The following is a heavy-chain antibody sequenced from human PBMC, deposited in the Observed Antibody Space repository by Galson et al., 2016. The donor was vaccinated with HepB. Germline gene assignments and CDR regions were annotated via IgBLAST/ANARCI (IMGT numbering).Heavy chain of an antibody. CDR3: ARASAGDAFDI. V-gene: IGHV3-53*01. Sequence: SLRLSCAASGFTITSNYMNWVRQAPGTGLEWLSVIYSERTYHADSVKGRFTIPRHTSTNTLYLQMNRLRHEDTAVYYCARASAGDAFDIWGQGTMVTVSS. CDR1: GFTITSNY. CDR2: IYSERT. J-gene: IGHJ3*02.